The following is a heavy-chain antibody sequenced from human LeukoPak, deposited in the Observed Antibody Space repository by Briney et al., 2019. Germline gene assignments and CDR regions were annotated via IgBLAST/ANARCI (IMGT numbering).Heavy chain of an antibody. D-gene: IGHD6-19*01. CDR2: ISSSSSYI. Sequence: GGSPRLSCAASGFTFSSYSMNWVRQAPGKGLEWVSSISSSSSYIYYADSVKGRFTISRDNAKNSLYLQMNSLRAEDTAVYYCARDFTSSGWYPGAWAWFDPWGQGTLVTVSS. CDR3: ARDFTSSGWYPGAWAWFDP. CDR1: GFTFSSYS. V-gene: IGHV3-21*01. J-gene: IGHJ5*02.